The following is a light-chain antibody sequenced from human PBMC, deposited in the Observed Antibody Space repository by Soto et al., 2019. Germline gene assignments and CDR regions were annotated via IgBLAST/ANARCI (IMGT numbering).Light chain of an antibody. Sequence: DIVMTQSPDSLAVSLGERATINCKSSQSVLYSSNNKNYLAWYQEKPGQPPKQLIYWASTRESGVHDRFSGSGSGTDFPLTISSLQAEDVAVYYCQQYYSSPYSFGQGTKLEIK. CDR3: QQYYSSPYS. J-gene: IGKJ2*03. V-gene: IGKV4-1*01. CDR1: QSVLYSSNNKNY. CDR2: WAS.